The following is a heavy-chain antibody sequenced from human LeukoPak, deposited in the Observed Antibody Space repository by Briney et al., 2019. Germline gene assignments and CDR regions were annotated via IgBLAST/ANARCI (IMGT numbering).Heavy chain of an antibody. CDR1: GYSISSGYY. J-gene: IGHJ4*02. D-gene: IGHD3-10*01. V-gene: IGHV4-61*02. Sequence: SETLSLTCTVSGYSISSGYYWGWIRQPAGKGLEWIGRIYTSGSTNYNPSLKSRVTISVDTSKNQFSLKLSSVTAADTAVYYCARDPINYGSGSYGDYWGQGTLVTVSS. CDR2: IYTSGST. CDR3: ARDPINYGSGSYGDY.